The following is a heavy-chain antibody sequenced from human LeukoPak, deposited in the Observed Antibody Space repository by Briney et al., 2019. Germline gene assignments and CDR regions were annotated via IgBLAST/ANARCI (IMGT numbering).Heavy chain of an antibody. CDR3: ARESTLGELSSSPTYPFDY. Sequence: VASVKVSCKASGYTFTGYYMHWVRQAPGQGLEWMGWINPNSGGTNYAQKFQGRVTMTRDTSISTAYMELSRLRSDDTAVYYCARESTLGELSSSPTYPFDYWGQGTLVTVSS. CDR1: GYTFTGYY. CDR2: INPNSGGT. J-gene: IGHJ4*02. V-gene: IGHV1-2*02. D-gene: IGHD3-16*02.